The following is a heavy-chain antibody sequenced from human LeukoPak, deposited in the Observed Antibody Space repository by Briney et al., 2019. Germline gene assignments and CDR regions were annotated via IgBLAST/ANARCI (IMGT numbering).Heavy chain of an antibody. CDR3: APRWTSAARSYGMDV. V-gene: IGHV3-23*01. Sequence: GGSLRLSCAASGFTFSSYWMSWVRQAPGKGLEWVSAISDSGGSAYYADSVKGRFTISRDNSQNTLYLQINSLGAEDTAVYYCAPRWTSAARSYGMDVWGQGTTVTVSS. CDR1: GFTFSSYW. CDR2: ISDSGGSA. J-gene: IGHJ6*02. D-gene: IGHD3-3*01.